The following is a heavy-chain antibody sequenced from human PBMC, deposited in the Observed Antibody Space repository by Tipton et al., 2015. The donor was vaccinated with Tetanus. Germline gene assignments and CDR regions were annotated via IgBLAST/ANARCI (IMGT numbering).Heavy chain of an antibody. CDR3: ARHVHGFGALLTPAATHYYYGMDV. CDR1: SGSTSSSNYH. CDR2: IHYSGST. D-gene: IGHD2-2*01. Sequence: TLSLTCIASSGSTSSSNYHWGWIRQPPGKGLEWIGSIHYSGSTYYKPSLKSRVTISVDTSKNQFSLKLSSVTAADTAVYYCARHVHGFGALLTPAATHYYYGMDVWGQGTTVTVSS. V-gene: IGHV4-39*01. J-gene: IGHJ6*02.